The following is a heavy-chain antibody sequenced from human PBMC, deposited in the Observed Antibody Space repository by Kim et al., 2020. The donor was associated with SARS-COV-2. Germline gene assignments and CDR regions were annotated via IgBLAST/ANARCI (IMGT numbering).Heavy chain of an antibody. CDR3: ARAQAAAGTDYYYGMDG. CDR2: INHSGST. D-gene: IGHD6-13*01. CDR1: GGSFSGYY. J-gene: IGHJ6*01. Sequence: SETLSLTCAVYGGSFSGYYWSWIRQPPGKGLEWIGEINHSGSTNYNPSLKSRVTISVDTSKNQFSLKLSSVTAADTAVYYCARAQAAAGTDYYYGMDGWG. V-gene: IGHV4-34*01.